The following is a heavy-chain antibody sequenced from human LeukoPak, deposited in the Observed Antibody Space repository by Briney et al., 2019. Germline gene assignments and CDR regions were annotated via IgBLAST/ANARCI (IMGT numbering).Heavy chain of an antibody. V-gene: IGHV4-59*01. J-gene: IGHJ6*03. CDR1: GGSISSYY. D-gene: IGHD6-13*01. Sequence: SETLSLTCTVSGGSISSYYWSWIRQPPGKGLEWIGYIYYSGSTNYNPSLKSRVTISVDTSKNQFSLKLSSVTAADTAVYYCARGGVIAAAGTYYYYYYVDVWGKGTTVTISS. CDR2: IYYSGST. CDR3: ARGGVIAAAGTYYYYYYVDV.